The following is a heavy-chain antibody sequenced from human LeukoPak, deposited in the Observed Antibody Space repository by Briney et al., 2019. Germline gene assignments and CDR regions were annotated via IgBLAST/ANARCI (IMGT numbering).Heavy chain of an antibody. J-gene: IGHJ4*02. Sequence: ASVKVSCKASGGTFSSYAISWVRQAPGQGLEWMGRIIPILGIANYAQKFQGRVTITADKSTSTAYMELSSLRSEDTAVYYCATTPVVAATFFDYWGQGTLVTVSS. CDR2: IIPILGIA. CDR1: GGTFSSYA. D-gene: IGHD2-15*01. V-gene: IGHV1-69*04. CDR3: ATTPVVAATFFDY.